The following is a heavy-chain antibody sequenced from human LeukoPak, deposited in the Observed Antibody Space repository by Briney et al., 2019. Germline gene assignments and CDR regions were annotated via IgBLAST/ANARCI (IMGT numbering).Heavy chain of an antibody. CDR2: IYTSGTT. D-gene: IGHD1-20*01. J-gene: IGHJ4*02. CDR3: ATFNWNAPGY. Sequence: PSQTPSLTCTVSGASISSGSYFWSWIRQPAGRGLEWIGRIYTSGTTNYNPSLKSRVTISVDTSKNQFFLKLSSVTAADTAVYYCATFNWNAPGYWGQGTLVTVSS. CDR1: GASISSGSYF. V-gene: IGHV4-61*02.